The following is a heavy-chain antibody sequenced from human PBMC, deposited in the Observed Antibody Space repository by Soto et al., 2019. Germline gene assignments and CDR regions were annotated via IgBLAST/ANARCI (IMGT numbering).Heavy chain of an antibody. D-gene: IGHD3-16*01. J-gene: IGHJ4*02. CDR2: ISATGGGT. Sequence: GGSLRLSCAASGFKFSNYAMSWVRQAPGKGLEWVSLISATGGGTYYADSVKGRFTISRDDSHNTLYLQVHSLTAEDTAVYYCAKDRRAGGNSAFYFDFWGQGAQVTVSS. V-gene: IGHV3-23*01. CDR3: AKDRRAGGNSAFYFDF. CDR1: GFKFSNYA.